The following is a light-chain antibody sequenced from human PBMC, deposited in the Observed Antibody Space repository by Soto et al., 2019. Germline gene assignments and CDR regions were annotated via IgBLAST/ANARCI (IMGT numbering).Light chain of an antibody. CDR2: ETS. CDR3: QQYGNSLIT. J-gene: IGKJ5*01. CDR1: QSVSAGY. Sequence: VLLTQSPGTLSLSPGERATLSCRASQSVSAGYFAWYQQKPGQAPRLIIYETSSKMTGIPDRFSGSGSGTDFTLTINRLEPEDSAVYYCQQYGNSLITFGQGTRLENK. V-gene: IGKV3-20*01.